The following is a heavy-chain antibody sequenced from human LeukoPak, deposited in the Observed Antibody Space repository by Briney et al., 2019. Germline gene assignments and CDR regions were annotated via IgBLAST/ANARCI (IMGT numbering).Heavy chain of an antibody. Sequence: GRSLRLSCAASGFTFSSYGMHWVRQAPGKGLEWVAVIWNDGSNKYYADSVKGRFTISRDNSKNTLYLQMNSLRAEDTAVYYCAKESYQLLQVLSYWGQGTLVTVSS. CDR2: IWNDGSNK. V-gene: IGHV3-33*06. D-gene: IGHD2-2*01. CDR3: AKESYQLLQVLSY. CDR1: GFTFSSYG. J-gene: IGHJ4*02.